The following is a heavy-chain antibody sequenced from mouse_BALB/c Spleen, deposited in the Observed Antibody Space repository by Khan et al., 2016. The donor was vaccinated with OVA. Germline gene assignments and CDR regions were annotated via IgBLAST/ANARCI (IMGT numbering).Heavy chain of an antibody. J-gene: IGHJ2*01. CDR1: GFTFTDYY. V-gene: IGHV7-3*02. Sequence: EVELVESGGGLVQPGGSLRLSCATSGFTFTDYYMTWVRQPPGEALEWLGFIANKADDYRTEYSASVRGRFTISRDASQNILYLQMTTLRAEDSATYYCARDQVGSYFDYGGQGTTLTVSS. D-gene: IGHD4-1*02. CDR3: ARDQVGSYFDY. CDR2: IANKADDYRT.